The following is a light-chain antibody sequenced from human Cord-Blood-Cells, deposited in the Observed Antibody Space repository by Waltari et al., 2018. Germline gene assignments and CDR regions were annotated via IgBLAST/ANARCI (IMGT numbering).Light chain of an antibody. Sequence: DIQMTKSPSSLSASVGDRVTIPCRASQSISSYLKWYHKKPGKASKLLIYAASSVQSGVPSRFSGSGSGPDFTLTISSLQPEDFATYYCQQSYSTPITFGQGTRLEIK. J-gene: IGKJ5*01. CDR2: AAS. CDR1: QSISSY. CDR3: QQSYSTPIT. V-gene: IGKV1-39*01.